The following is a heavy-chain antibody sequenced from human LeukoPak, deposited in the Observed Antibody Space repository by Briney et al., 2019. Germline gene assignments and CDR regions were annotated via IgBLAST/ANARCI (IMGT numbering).Heavy chain of an antibody. D-gene: IGHD5-18*01. V-gene: IGHV3-30*02. Sequence: PGGSLRLSCAASGFTFSSYGMHWVRQAPGKGLEWVAFIRYDGSNKYYADSVKGRFTISRDNSKNTLYLQMNSLRAEDTAVYYCASFHSYGFRLVDYWGQGTLVTVSS. J-gene: IGHJ4*02. CDR2: IRYDGSNK. CDR1: GFTFSSYG. CDR3: ASFHSYGFRLVDY.